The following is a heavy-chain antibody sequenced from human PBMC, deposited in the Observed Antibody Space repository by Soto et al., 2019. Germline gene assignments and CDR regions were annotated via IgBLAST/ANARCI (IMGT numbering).Heavy chain of an antibody. CDR1: GFTFRNQD. CDR2: ISGRGGVT. D-gene: IGHD3-22*01. V-gene: IGHV3-23*01. J-gene: IGHJ4*02. Sequence: EVQLLESGGGLVQPGGSLRLTCVGSGFTFRNQDMRWVRQAPGKGLEWVSGISGRGGVTYYAASVKGRFTISRDNSKNTLYLQMNNLRANDTAVYYCAKDRQLRSYYESAGHYNDWGQGTLVTVSS. CDR3: AKDRQLRSYYESAGHYND.